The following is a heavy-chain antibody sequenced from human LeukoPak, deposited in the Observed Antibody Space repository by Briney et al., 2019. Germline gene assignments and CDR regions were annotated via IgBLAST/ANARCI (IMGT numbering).Heavy chain of an antibody. D-gene: IGHD3-22*01. J-gene: IGHJ4*02. CDR1: GYTFTSYG. V-gene: IGHV1-18*01. CDR2: ISTYNGNT. Sequence: GASVKVSCKASGYTFTSYGITWVRQAPGQGLEWMGWISTYNGNTNYAQHLQGRVTMTTDTSTSTAYMELRSLRSDDTAVYYCARGNTDGYYYYWGQGTLVTVSS. CDR3: ARGNTDGYYYY.